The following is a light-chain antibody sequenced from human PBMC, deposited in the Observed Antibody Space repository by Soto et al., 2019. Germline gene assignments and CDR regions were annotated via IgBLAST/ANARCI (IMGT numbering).Light chain of an antibody. J-gene: IGKJ2*01. CDR2: KAT. Sequence: DFQMTQSPSTLSASVGDGVTITCRASQSIVSGLAWYQQQPGKAPKLLIYKATNLQRGVSSRFSGSGSGTDFSLNISSLQPADSATYYSQQHHDFQYTFGQGTKLEI. V-gene: IGKV1-5*03. CDR1: QSIVSG. CDR3: QQHHDFQYT.